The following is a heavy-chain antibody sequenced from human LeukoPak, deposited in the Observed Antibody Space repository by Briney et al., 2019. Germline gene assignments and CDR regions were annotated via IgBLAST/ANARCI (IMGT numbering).Heavy chain of an antibody. D-gene: IGHD3-3*01. CDR3: ARDASGYYGRYEH. CDR2: ISYTGTT. V-gene: IGHV4-59*01. CDR1: GASIRNKF. J-gene: IGHJ4*02. Sequence: SETLSLTCDVSGASIRNKFWSWLRHPPGKALEWIGYISYTGTTNYNPSLQSRVTISVDTSKNQLSLKLTSMTAADTAVYYCARDASGYYGRYEHWGQGTLVTVSS.